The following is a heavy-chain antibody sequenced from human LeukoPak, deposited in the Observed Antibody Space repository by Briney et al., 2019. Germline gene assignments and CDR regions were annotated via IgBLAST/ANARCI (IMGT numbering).Heavy chain of an antibody. CDR2: VSGSGDRM. CDR3: AKAAAAPGFDF. J-gene: IGHJ4*02. V-gene: IGHV3-23*01. D-gene: IGHD6-13*01. CDR1: VYTSGSYS. Sequence: PGESLRLSCIASVYTSGSYSLNWVRKAPWKGLEWVVTVSGSGDRMYHADSVKGRFTISRDNSKNTIYLQMNSLRAEDTALYYCAKAAAAPGFDFWGQGTLVTVSS.